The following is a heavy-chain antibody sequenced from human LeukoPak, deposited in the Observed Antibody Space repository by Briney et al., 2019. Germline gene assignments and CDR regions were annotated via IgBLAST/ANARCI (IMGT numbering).Heavy chain of an antibody. V-gene: IGHV4-34*01. CDR1: GGSFSGYY. CDR3: ARSTFRYGDYEPFDY. J-gene: IGHJ4*02. CDR2: IYHSGST. Sequence: SETLSLTCAVYGGSFSGYYWSWIRQPPGKGLEWIGEIYHSGSTNYNPSLKSRVTISVDKSKNQFSLKLSSVTAADTAVYYCARSTFRYGDYEPFDYWGQGTLVTVSS. D-gene: IGHD4-17*01.